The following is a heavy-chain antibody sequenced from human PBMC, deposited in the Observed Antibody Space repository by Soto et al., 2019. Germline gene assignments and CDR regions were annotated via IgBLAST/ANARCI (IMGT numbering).Heavy chain of an antibody. CDR3: AAMKAARTCP. J-gene: IGHJ5*02. CDR1: GIMSSGYG. D-gene: IGHD1-7*01. Sequence: QEQVVQSGPAMKEPGSSVKVSCRASGIMSSGYGFSWVRQAPGQGLEWVGMINPILDSTHYAQNLQGRVSLSVDKAKDKAHFEGTRLRIEDTGIYFCAAMKAARTCPRGRGTVVTVSS. CDR2: INPILDST. V-gene: IGHV1-69*09.